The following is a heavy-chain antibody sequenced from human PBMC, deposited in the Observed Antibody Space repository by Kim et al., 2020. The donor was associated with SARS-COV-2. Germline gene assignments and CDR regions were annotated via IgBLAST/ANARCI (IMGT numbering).Heavy chain of an antibody. D-gene: IGHD3-22*01. CDR3: AKASYYYDSSGYLYYFDY. CDR2: ISGSGGST. Sequence: GGSLRLSCAASGFTFSSYAMSWVRQAPGKGLEWVSAISGSGGSTYYADSVKGRFTISRDNSKNTLYLQMNSLRAEDTAVYYCAKASYYYDSSGYLYYFDYWGQGTLVAVCS. J-gene: IGHJ4*02. CDR1: GFTFSSYA. V-gene: IGHV3-23*01.